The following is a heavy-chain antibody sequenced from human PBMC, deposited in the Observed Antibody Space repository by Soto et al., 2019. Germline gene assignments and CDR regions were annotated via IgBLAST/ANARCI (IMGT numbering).Heavy chain of an antibody. V-gene: IGHV3-23*01. CDR3: AKDRYLDHDSRGYLFDN. Sequence: EVQLLESGGDLIQPGGSLRLSCAASGFTFNIYAMTWVRQAPGKGLEWVSAISRYGDITYYADSVEGRFSISRDNSKNTLYPQMNSVRAEDTAVYYCAKDRYLDHDSRGYLFDNWGQGTLVTVSS. J-gene: IGHJ4*02. D-gene: IGHD3-22*01. CDR1: GFTFNIYA. CDR2: ISRYGDIT.